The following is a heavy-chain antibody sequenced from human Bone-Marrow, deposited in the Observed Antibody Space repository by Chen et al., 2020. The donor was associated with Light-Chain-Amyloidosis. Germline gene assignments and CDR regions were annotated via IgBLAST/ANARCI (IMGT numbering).Heavy chain of an antibody. J-gene: IGHJ5*02. V-gene: IGHV3-23*01. D-gene: IGHD1-26*01. CDR1: GFTFSSYA. CDR3: ATERGAGGWFDP. CDR2: ISGSGGST. Sequence: EVQLLESGGGLVQPGGSLRLSCAASGFTFSSYAMSWVRQAPGKGLEWVSGISGSGGSTYYADSVKGRFTISRDNSKNTLYLQMNSLRAEDTAVYYCATERGAGGWFDPWGQGTLVTVSS.